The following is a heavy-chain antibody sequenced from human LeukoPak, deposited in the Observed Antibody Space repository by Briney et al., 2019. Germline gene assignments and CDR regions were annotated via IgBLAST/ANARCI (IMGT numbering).Heavy chain of an antibody. CDR1: GYSFTSYW. V-gene: IGHV5-51*01. J-gene: IGHJ4*02. D-gene: IGHD3-3*01. CDR3: ARLDFWSSYYTN. CDR2: IHPGDTNT. Sequence: GESLKISCKGSGYSFTSYWIGWVRQMPGKGLEWMGIIHPGDTNTRYSPSFQGQVTLSVDKSISTAYLQWSSLKASDTAMYYCARLDFWSSYYTNWGQGTLVTVSS.